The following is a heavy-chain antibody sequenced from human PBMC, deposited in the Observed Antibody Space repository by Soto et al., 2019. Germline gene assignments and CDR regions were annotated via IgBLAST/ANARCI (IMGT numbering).Heavy chain of an antibody. CDR3: ARGPGYDDSSGYDYLVGGFDY. CDR1: GGTFSSYA. Sequence: QVQLVQSGAEVKKPGSSVKVSCKASGGTFSSYAISWVRQAPGQGLEWMGGIIPIFGTANYGQTFQGRDTITADKSTSTAYMELSSLRSEDTAVYYCARGPGYDDSSGYDYLVGGFDYWGQGTLVTVSS. V-gene: IGHV1-69*06. D-gene: IGHD3-22*01. J-gene: IGHJ4*02. CDR2: IIPIFGTA.